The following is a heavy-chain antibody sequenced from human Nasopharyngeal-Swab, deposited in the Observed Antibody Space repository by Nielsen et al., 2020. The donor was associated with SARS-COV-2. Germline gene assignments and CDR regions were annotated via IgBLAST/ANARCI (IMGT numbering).Heavy chain of an antibody. CDR1: GLTFSGHW. J-gene: IGHJ4*02. CDR3: ASRPADTNYYAVFDY. V-gene: IGHV3-7*03. D-gene: IGHD3-22*01. CDR2: IKPDGSEK. Sequence: GESLKISCAASGLTFSGHWMTWVRQSPGKGLEWVANIKPDGSEKYYVDPVKGRFTISRDNAKNSLYLQMNNLRADDAAVYYRASRPADTNYYAVFDYWGQGALVTVSS.